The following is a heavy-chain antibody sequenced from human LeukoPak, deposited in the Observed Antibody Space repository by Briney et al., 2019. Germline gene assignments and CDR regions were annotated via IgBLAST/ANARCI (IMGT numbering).Heavy chain of an antibody. CDR1: GFTFSSYS. CDR2: ISSSSSYI. CDR3: ARAPYYDSSGQFYYFDY. Sequence: GGSLRLSCAASGFTFSSYSMNWVRQAPGKGLEWVSSISSSSSYIYYADSVKGRFTISRDNAKNSLYLQMNSLRAEDTAVYYCARAPYYDSSGQFYYFDYWGQGTLVTVSS. D-gene: IGHD3-22*01. J-gene: IGHJ4*02. V-gene: IGHV3-21*01.